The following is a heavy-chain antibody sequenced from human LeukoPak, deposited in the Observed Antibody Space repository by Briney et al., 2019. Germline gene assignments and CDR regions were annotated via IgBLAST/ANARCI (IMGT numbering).Heavy chain of an antibody. CDR3: ARVDYGGNSGAPRIDY. V-gene: IGHV1-69*04. D-gene: IGHD4-23*01. J-gene: IGHJ4*02. CDR2: IIPILGIA. Sequence: ASVKVSCKASGGTFSNYGFSWVRQAPGQGLEWMGRIIPILGIANYAQKFQGRVTITADKSTSTAYMELSSLRSDNTAVYYCARVDYGGNSGAPRIDYWGQGTLVTVSS. CDR1: GGTFSNYG.